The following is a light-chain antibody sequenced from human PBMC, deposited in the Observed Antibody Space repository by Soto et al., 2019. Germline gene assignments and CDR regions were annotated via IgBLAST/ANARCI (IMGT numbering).Light chain of an antibody. V-gene: IGKV3-20*01. J-gene: IGKJ4*01. CDR1: QSISSIY. CDR3: QQCLVTLPP. CDR2: GAS. Sequence: EIVLTQSPGTLSLSPGERATLSCTASQSISSIYFAWYQQKAGQAPRRLIHGASDRATGIPDRFSGRGFGTDFTLTINRLEPADSAVYYCQQCLVTLPPVAGGTK.